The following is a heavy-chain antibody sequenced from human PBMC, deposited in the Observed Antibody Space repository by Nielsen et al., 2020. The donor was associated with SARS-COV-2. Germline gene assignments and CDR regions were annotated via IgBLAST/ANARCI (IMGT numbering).Heavy chain of an antibody. CDR2: IWYDGSNK. CDR1: GFTFSSYG. CDR3: AKDNVAAEENWFDP. J-gene: IGHJ5*02. D-gene: IGHD6-13*01. Sequence: GESLKISCAASGFTFSSYGMHWVRQAPGKGLEWVAVIWYDGSNKYYADSVKGRFTISRDNSKNTLYLQMNSLRAEGTAVYYCAKDNVAAEENWFDPWGQGTLVTVSS. V-gene: IGHV3-30*02.